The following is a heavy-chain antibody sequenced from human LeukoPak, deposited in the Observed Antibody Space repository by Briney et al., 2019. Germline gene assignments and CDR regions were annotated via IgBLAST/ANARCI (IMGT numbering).Heavy chain of an antibody. CDR1: GFTVSSNY. Sequence: GGSLRLSCAASGFTVSSNYMSWVRQAPGKGLEWVSYISSSGSTIYYADSVKGRFTISRDNAKNSLYLQMNSLRAEDTAVYYCARDSSGYTYYFDYWGQGTLVTVSS. J-gene: IGHJ4*02. V-gene: IGHV3-11*01. CDR2: ISSSGSTI. D-gene: IGHD3-22*01. CDR3: ARDSSGYTYYFDY.